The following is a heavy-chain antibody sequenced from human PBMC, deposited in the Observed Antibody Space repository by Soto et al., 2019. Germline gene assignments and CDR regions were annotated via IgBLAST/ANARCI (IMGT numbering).Heavy chain of an antibody. V-gene: IGHV4-39*07. D-gene: IGHD3-10*01. Sequence: SETLSLTCTVSGGSISSTSYYWGWIRQPPGKGLEWIGEINHSGRTNCNPSLESRVTISIDTSKNQFYLKLSSVTAADTALYYCARGSGSYYNNWFDPWGQGTLVTVSS. CDR1: GGSISSTSYY. CDR3: ARGSGSYYNNWFDP. CDR2: INHSGRT. J-gene: IGHJ5*02.